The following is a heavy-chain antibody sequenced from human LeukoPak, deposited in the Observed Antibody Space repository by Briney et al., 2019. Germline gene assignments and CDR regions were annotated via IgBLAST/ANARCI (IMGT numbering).Heavy chain of an antibody. Sequence: ASVKVSRKASGYTFTSYGISWVRQAPGQGLEWMGWISAYNGNTNYAQKLQGRVTMTTDTSTSTAYMELRSLRSDDTAVYYCAREEAEGYCSGGSCYYSLRGIDNWGQGTLVTVSS. CDR2: ISAYNGNT. CDR1: GYTFTSYG. CDR3: AREEAEGYCSGGSCYYSLRGIDN. V-gene: IGHV1-18*01. J-gene: IGHJ4*02. D-gene: IGHD2-15*01.